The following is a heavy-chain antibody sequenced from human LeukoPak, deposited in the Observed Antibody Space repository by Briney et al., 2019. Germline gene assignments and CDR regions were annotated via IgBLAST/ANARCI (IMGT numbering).Heavy chain of an antibody. Sequence: GGSLRLSCAASGFTFSSNYMSWVRQAPGKGLKWVSGISGSGSSTYYADSVKGRFTISRDNSKNTVYLQMNSLRADDTAVYYCAKTMGAIDHDYWGQGTLVTVSS. CDR2: ISGSGSST. CDR1: GFTFSSNY. CDR3: AKTMGAIDHDY. J-gene: IGHJ4*02. V-gene: IGHV3-23*01. D-gene: IGHD1-26*01.